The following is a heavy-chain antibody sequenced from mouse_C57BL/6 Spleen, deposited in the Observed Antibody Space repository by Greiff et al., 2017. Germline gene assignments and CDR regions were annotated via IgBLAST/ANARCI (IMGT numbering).Heavy chain of an antibody. CDR2: ISNGGGST. J-gene: IGHJ4*01. CDR1: GFTFSDYY. D-gene: IGHD2-4*01. Sequence: EVQLVESGGGLVQPGGSLKLSCAASGFTFSDYYMYWVRQTPEKRLEWVAYISNGGGSTYYPDTVKGRFTLSRDNAKNTLYLQMSRLKSEDTAMYYCARQGYDYDYYAMDYWGQGTSVTVSS. V-gene: IGHV5-12*01. CDR3: ARQGYDYDYYAMDY.